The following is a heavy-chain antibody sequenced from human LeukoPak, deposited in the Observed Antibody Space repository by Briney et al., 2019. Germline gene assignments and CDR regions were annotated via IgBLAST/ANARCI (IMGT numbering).Heavy chain of an antibody. J-gene: IGHJ4*02. Sequence: ASVKVSCKASGYTFTSYGISWVRQAPGQGLEWMGWISAYNGNTNYAQKLQGRVTMTTDTSTSTAYMELSSLRSEDTAVYYCARDRIPVYYDILTGYRFDYWGQGTLVTVSS. CDR3: ARDRIPVYYDILTGYRFDY. D-gene: IGHD3-9*01. CDR2: ISAYNGNT. CDR1: GYTFTSYG. V-gene: IGHV1-18*01.